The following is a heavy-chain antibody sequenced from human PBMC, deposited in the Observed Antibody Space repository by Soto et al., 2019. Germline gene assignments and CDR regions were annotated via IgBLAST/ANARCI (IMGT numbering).Heavy chain of an antibody. Sequence: QVPLVQSGAEVKKPGASVKVSCKASGYTFTSYGISWVRQAPGQGLEWMGWISAYKGNTNYAQKLQGRVTMTTDTSTSTAYMELRSLRSDDTAVYYCARALNDILTGYLYYYYYGMDVWGQGTTVTVSS. D-gene: IGHD3-9*01. CDR1: GYTFTSYG. V-gene: IGHV1-18*04. J-gene: IGHJ6*02. CDR3: ARALNDILTGYLYYYYYGMDV. CDR2: ISAYKGNT.